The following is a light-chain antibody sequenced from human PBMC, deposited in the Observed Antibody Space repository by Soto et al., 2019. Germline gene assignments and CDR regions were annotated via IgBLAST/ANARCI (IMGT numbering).Light chain of an antibody. V-gene: IGKV1-27*01. J-gene: IGKJ1*01. CDR3: QRYNSAPRT. CDR1: QGISNY. CDR2: AAS. Sequence: DIQMTQSPSSLSASVGDRVTITCRASQGISNYLAWYQQQPGKVPRLLIYAASTLQLGVPSRFSGSGSGTDFTLTISSLQPEDVATYYCQRYNSAPRTFGPGTKVEIK.